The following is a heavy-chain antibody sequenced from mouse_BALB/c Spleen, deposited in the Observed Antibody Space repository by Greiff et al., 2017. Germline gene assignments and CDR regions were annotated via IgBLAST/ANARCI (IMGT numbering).Heavy chain of an antibody. J-gene: IGHJ3*01. CDR1: GFNIKDYY. Sequence: VQLKQSGAELVRSGASVKLSCTASGFNIKDYYMHWVKQRPEQGLEWIGWIDPENGDTEYAPKFQGKATMTADTSSNTAYLQLSSLTSEDTAVYYCNAGGFAYWGQGTLVTVSA. V-gene: IGHV14-4*02. CDR2: IDPENGDT. CDR3: NAGGFAY.